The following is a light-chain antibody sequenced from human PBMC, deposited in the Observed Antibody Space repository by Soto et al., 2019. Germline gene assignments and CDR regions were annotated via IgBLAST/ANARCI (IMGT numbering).Light chain of an antibody. Sequence: EIVLTQSPATLSLSPGERATLSCRASQSVSTYLAWYRQKPGQVPRLLIYDASNRATGIPARFSGSGSGTDFTLTISSLEPEDFAVYYCQQRSNLPKTFGQGTKVEIK. CDR2: DAS. CDR1: QSVSTY. J-gene: IGKJ1*01. V-gene: IGKV3-11*01. CDR3: QQRSNLPKT.